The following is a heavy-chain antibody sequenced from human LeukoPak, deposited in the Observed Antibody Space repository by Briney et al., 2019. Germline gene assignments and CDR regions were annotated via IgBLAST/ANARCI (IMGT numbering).Heavy chain of an antibody. CDR3: ARDRKLYSGGTPYDY. CDR1: GGSISSSSYY. CDR2: IYYSGST. D-gene: IGHD4-23*01. Sequence: SETLSLTSTVSGGSISSSSYYWGWIRQPPGKGLEWIGSIYYSGSTYYNPSLKSRVTISVDTSKNQFSLKLSSVTAADTAVYYCARDRKLYSGGTPYDYWGQGTLVTVSS. V-gene: IGHV4-39*07. J-gene: IGHJ4*02.